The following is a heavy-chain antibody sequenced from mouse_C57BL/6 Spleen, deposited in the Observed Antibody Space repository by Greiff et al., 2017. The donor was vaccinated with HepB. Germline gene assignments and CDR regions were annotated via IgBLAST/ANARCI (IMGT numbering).Heavy chain of an antibody. CDR2: INPSTGGT. Sequence: DVKLQESGPELVKPGASVKISCKASGYSFTGYYMNWVKQSPEKSLEWIGEINPSTGGTTYNQKFKAKATLTVDKSSSTAYMQLKSLTSEDSAVYYCARNEDAMDYWGQGTSVTVSS. CDR3: ARNEDAMDY. V-gene: IGHV1-42*01. J-gene: IGHJ4*01. CDR1: GYSFTGYY.